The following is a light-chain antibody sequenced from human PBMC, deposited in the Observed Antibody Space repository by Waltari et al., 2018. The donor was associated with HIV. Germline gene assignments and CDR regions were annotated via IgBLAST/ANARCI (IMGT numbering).Light chain of an antibody. J-gene: IGLJ2*01. CDR3: QSCDSSLSAVV. V-gene: IGLV1-40*01. CDR1: SSNIGEGYD. Sequence: QSVLTQPPSVSGAPGQRVTVSCTGSSSNIGEGYDVHWYQQLPGAAPKLLVFGDSNRPSGVPDRLFCSKSGSSASLAITGLQTEDEAYYYCQSCDSSLSAVVFGGGTKLTVL. CDR2: GDS.